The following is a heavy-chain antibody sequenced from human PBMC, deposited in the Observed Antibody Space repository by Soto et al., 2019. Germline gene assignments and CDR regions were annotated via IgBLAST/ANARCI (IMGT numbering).Heavy chain of an antibody. CDR1: GFTFSSYA. Sequence: GGSLRLSCAASGFTFSSYAMHWVRQAPGKGLEWVSSIDSGGSRTFYADTVKGRFTISRDNAKNSLFLQMNSLRAEDTAVYFCTREVQPGVRREYDYWGQGTLVTVSS. CDR3: TREVQPGVRREYDY. CDR2: IDSGGSRT. V-gene: IGHV3-21*01. J-gene: IGHJ4*02. D-gene: IGHD1-1*01.